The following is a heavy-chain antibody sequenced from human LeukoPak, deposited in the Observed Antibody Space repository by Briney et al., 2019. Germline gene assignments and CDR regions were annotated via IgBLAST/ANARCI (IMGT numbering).Heavy chain of an antibody. CDR2: IIPILGIA. J-gene: IGHJ4*02. CDR1: GGTFHRYT. D-gene: IGHD2-21*02. Sequence: ASVKVSCKASGGTFHRYTISWVRQAPRQGLEWMGRIIPILGIAHYAQQFQGRVTITADKSTSTAYMELSSLRSEDTAVYYCARDPGDGYFDYWGQGTLGTVSS. V-gene: IGHV1-69*04. CDR3: ARDPGDGYFDY.